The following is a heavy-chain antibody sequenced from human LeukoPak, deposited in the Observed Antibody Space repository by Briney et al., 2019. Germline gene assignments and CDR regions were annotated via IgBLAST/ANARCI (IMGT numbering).Heavy chain of an antibody. V-gene: IGHV3-33*01. Sequence: PGGSLRLSCVASGFTFSSYGMHWVRQAPGKGLEWVAVIWYDGSNKYYADSVKGRFTTSRDDSKNTLYLQMNSLRAEDTAVYYCARDRNIRYFDCWGQGTLVTVSS. CDR2: IWYDGSNK. D-gene: IGHD1-14*01. CDR1: GFTFSSYG. CDR3: ARDRNIRYFDC. J-gene: IGHJ4*02.